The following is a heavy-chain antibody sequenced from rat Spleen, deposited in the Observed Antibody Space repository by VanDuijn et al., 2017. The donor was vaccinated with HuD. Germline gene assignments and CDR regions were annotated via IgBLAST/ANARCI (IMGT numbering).Heavy chain of an antibody. V-gene: IGHV2-43*01. CDR3: ARQTLWVSDWNFDF. D-gene: IGHD1-7*01. Sequence: QVQLKESGPGLVQPSQTLSLTCTVSGFSLTSYHVSWVRQPPGKGLEWMGAMWNGGGTDYNSALKSRLSISRDTSKSQVFLKMNNLQTDDTAKYFCARQTLWVSDWNFDFWGPGTMATVSS. CDR1: GFSLTSYH. J-gene: IGHJ1*01. CDR2: MWNGGGT.